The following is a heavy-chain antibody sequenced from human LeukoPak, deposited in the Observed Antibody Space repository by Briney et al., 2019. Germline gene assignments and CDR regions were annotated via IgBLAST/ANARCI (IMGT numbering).Heavy chain of an antibody. V-gene: IGHV3-48*02. CDR3: ARPLSYSSNAALGY. Sequence: GGSLRLSCAASGFTFSSNSMNWVRQAPGKGLEWVSYISSSGSTIYYADSVKGRFTISRDNAKNSLYLQMNSLRDEDTAVYYCARPLSYSSNAALGYWGQGTLVTVSS. J-gene: IGHJ4*02. D-gene: IGHD6-13*01. CDR2: ISSSGSTI. CDR1: GFTFSSNS.